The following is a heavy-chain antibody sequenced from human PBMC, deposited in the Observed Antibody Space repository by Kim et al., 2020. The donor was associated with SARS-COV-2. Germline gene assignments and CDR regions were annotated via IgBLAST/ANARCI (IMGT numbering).Heavy chain of an antibody. Sequence: GGSLRLSCVVSGFTFNTYDMSWVRQRPGKGLEWVSGISGSGGSTYYADFVNDRFIISRDNSKTTLYLQMNSLTAEDTAVYYCARYGSGSYYLISYYYFDLWGHGSLVTVSS. CDR1: GFTFNTYD. J-gene: IGHJ2*01. V-gene: IGHV3-23*01. CDR2: ISGSGGST. D-gene: IGHD3-10*01. CDR3: ARYGSGSYYLISYYYFDL.